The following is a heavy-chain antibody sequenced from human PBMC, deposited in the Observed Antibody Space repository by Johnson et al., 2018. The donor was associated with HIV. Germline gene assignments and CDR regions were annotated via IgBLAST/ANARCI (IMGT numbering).Heavy chain of an antibody. V-gene: IGHV3-23*04. J-gene: IGHJ3*02. CDR1: GFTFSSYA. CDR3: AKTTRGNWGSCFDI. D-gene: IGHD7-27*01. Sequence: MLLVESGGGLVQPGGSLRLSCAASGFTFSSYAMSWVRQAPGKGLEWVSAISGSGGRTYYADSVKRRFTISRDNSKNTQYLQMNSLRAGDTAVYYGAKTTRGNWGSCFDIWGQGTMVTVSS. CDR2: ISGSGGRT.